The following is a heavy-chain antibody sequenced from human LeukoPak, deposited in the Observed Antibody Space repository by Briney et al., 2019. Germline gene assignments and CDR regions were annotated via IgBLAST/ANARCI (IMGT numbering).Heavy chain of an antibody. CDR3: ARGSRTIELGDDY. CDR2: ISSSSSDT. D-gene: IGHD5-24*01. CDR1: GFTFTNAW. Sequence: GGSLRLSCAASGFTFTNAWMSWIRQTPGKGLEWLSYISSSSSDTNYADSVKGRFTISRDNAKNSLYLQMNSLRAEDTAVYYCARGSRTIELGDDYWGQGTLVTVSS. J-gene: IGHJ4*02. V-gene: IGHV3-11*06.